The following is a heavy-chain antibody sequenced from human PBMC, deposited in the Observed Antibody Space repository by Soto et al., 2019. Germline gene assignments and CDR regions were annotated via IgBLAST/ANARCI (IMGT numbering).Heavy chain of an antibody. V-gene: IGHV3-11*06. Sequence: GGSLRLSCATSGFPFSDYYMGWIRQAPGKGLEWLSHISPKSTYRNYADSVKGRFTISRDNTQSSLFLQMNSLGVEDTAVYYCARGGGGGLFEHWGQGVLVTVSS. CDR3: ARGGGGGLFEH. J-gene: IGHJ4*02. CDR2: ISPKSTYR. CDR1: GFPFSDYY. D-gene: IGHD2-21*01.